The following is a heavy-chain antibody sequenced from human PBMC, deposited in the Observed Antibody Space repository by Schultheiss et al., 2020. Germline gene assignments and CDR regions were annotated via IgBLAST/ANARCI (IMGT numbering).Heavy chain of an antibody. J-gene: IGHJ4*02. CDR3: ARETVLEGALRY. V-gene: IGHV1-3*01. CDR2: INAGNGNT. CDR1: GSTFTSYA. D-gene: IGHD1-26*01. Sequence: ASVKVSCKASGSTFTSYAMHWVRQAPGQRLEWMGWINAGNGNTKYSQKFQGRVTITRDTSASTAYIELSSLRSEDTAVYYCARETVLEGALRYWGQGTLVTVSS.